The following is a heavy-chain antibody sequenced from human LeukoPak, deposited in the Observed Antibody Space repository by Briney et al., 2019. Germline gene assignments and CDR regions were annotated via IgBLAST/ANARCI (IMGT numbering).Heavy chain of an antibody. CDR2: SSAYNGNT. V-gene: IGHV1-18*01. D-gene: IGHD3-10*01. CDR3: ARGSMVRGVYYYSGMDV. Sequence: ASVKVSCKASGYTFTSYGISWVRQAPGQGLEWMGWSSAYNGNTNYAQKLQGGCTMTTDTSTSTAYTALRSLRSHAPAVYYCARGSMVRGVYYYSGMDVWGQGTTVTVSS. J-gene: IGHJ6*02. CDR1: GYTFTSYG.